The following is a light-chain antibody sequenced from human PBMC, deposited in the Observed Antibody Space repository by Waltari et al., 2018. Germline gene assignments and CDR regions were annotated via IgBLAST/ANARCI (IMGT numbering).Light chain of an antibody. Sequence: QSALTQPASVSGSPGQSITISCTGTSSDVGGYNYVSWYQKHPGKAPKPSIYDVSNRPSGVSNRFSASKSGNTASLIISGLQADDEADYYCSSYTSSTTLLLIFGGGTKLTVL. J-gene: IGLJ2*01. V-gene: IGLV2-14*03. CDR3: SSYTSSTTLLLI. CDR1: SSDVGGYNY. CDR2: DVS.